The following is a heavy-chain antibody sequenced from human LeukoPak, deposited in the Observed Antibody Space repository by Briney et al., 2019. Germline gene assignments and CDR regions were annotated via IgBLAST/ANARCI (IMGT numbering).Heavy chain of an antibody. V-gene: IGHV3-23*01. CDR2: ISPGGGST. Sequence: GGSLRLSCVASGFTFSSYAMSWVRQAPGKGLEGVSVISPGGGSTFYADSVKGRFTISRDNSKSTLYLQMNSLRAEDTAVYYCAKFRSAAVADRGLDYWGRGTLVTVSS. CDR1: GFTFSSYA. D-gene: IGHD6-19*01. CDR3: AKFRSAAVADRGLDY. J-gene: IGHJ4*02.